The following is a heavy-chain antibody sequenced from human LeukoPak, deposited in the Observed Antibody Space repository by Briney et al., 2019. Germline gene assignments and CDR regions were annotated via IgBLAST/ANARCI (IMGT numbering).Heavy chain of an antibody. CDR2: ISSRSSTI. J-gene: IGHJ4*02. D-gene: IGHD6-6*01. CDR3: AGISYSGTWPVGY. Sequence: PGGSLGLSCAASGFTFHFYSMTWVRQAPGKGLEWVSYISSRSSTIYYTDSVKGRFTVSRDNDKNSLNLQMNSLRVEDTAVYYCAGISYSGTWPVGYWGQGTLVTVTA. CDR1: GFTFHFYS. V-gene: IGHV3-48*01.